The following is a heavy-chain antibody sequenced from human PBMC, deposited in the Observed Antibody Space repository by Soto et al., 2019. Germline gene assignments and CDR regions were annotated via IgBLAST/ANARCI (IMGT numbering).Heavy chain of an antibody. CDR3: ARVPGYYDSSGYFQNWFDP. D-gene: IGHD3-22*01. Sequence: KPSETLSLTCTVSGGSISSGGYYWIWIRHHPGKGLEWIGYIYYSGSTYYNPSLKSRVTISVDTSKNQFSLKLSSVTAADTAVYYCARVPGYYDSSGYFQNWFDPWGQGTLVTVSS. CDR2: IYYSGST. J-gene: IGHJ5*02. CDR1: GGSISSGGYY. V-gene: IGHV4-31*03.